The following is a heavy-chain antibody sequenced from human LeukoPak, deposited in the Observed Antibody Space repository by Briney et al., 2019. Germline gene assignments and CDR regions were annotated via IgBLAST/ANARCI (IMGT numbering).Heavy chain of an antibody. V-gene: IGHV3-53*01. CDR2: IYSGGST. D-gene: IGHD3-22*01. Sequence: GGSLRLSCAASGFTVSSNYMSWVRQAPGKGLEWVSVIYSGGSTYYADSVKGRFTISRDNSKNTLYLQMNSLRAEDTAVYYCARVDDSSGYPVFDYWGQGTLVTVSS. J-gene: IGHJ4*02. CDR1: GFTVSSNY. CDR3: ARVDDSSGYPVFDY.